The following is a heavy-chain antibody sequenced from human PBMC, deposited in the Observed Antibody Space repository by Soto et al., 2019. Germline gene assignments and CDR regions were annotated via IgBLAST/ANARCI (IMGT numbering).Heavy chain of an antibody. J-gene: IGHJ4*02. CDR3: ASPSSGSVFPN. CDR2: TYYSGST. Sequence: SETLSLTCTVSGGSISSGDYYWSWIRQPPGKGLEWIGYTYYSGSTYYNPSLKSRVTISVDTSKNQFSLKLSSVTAADTAVYYCASPSSGSVFPNWGQGTLVTVSS. D-gene: IGHD6-19*01. V-gene: IGHV4-30-4*01. CDR1: GGSISSGDYY.